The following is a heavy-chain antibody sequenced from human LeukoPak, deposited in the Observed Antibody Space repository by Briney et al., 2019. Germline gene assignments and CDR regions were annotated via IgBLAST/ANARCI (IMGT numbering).Heavy chain of an antibody. CDR1: GGSVSSGSYY. V-gene: IGHV4-61*01. CDR2: IYFSGST. D-gene: IGHD4-17*01. CDR3: ARVPISTTARGYFDY. Sequence: SETLSLTCTVSGGSVSSGSYYWSWIRQPPGKGLEWIGYIYFSGSTTYNPSLNSRVTISVDTSKNEFSLKLSSVTAADTAVYYCARVPISTTARGYFDYWGQGTLVTASS. J-gene: IGHJ4*02.